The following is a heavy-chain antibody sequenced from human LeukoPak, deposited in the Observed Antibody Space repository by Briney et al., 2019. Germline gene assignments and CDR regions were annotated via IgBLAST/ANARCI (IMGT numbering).Heavy chain of an antibody. J-gene: IGHJ4*02. CDR1: GYTFTSYY. D-gene: IGHD3-9*01. Sequence: ASVKVSCKASGYTFTSYYMHWVRQAPGQGLEWMGIINPSGGSTSYAQKFQGRVTITRDTSTSTVYMELSSLRSEDTAVYYCAARAWYYDILTGYQFDYWGQGTLVTVSS. CDR3: AARAWYYDILTGYQFDY. CDR2: INPSGGST. V-gene: IGHV1-46*01.